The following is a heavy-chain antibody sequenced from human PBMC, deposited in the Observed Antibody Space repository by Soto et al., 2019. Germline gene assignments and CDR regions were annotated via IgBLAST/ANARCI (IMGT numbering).Heavy chain of an antibody. Sequence: PXXTLSLPFTVSGGSISSYYWRWIPQPPGKGLEWIGYIYYSGSTNYNPSLKSRVTISVDTSKNQFSLKLSSVTAADKAVYYCARTVVVAATPDYYYYMDVWGKGTTVTVS. J-gene: IGHJ6*03. V-gene: IGHV4-59*08. CDR2: IYYSGST. CDR1: GGSISSYY. D-gene: IGHD2-15*01. CDR3: ARTVVVAATPDYYYYMDV.